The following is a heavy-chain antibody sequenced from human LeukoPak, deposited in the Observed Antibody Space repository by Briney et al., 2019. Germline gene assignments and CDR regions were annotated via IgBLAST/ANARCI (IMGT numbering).Heavy chain of an antibody. CDR2: FYYSGST. D-gene: IGHD3-10*01. Sequence: SETLSLTCAVYGGSFSGYYWSWIRQPPGKGLDWIGHFYYSGSTNYNPSLKSRVTISLDTSKNQFSLKVISVTAADTAVYYCARVAKHFRGGLSFYYMDVWGKGTTVTISS. V-gene: IGHV4-59*01. CDR3: ARVAKHFRGGLSFYYMDV. J-gene: IGHJ6*03. CDR1: GGSFSGYY.